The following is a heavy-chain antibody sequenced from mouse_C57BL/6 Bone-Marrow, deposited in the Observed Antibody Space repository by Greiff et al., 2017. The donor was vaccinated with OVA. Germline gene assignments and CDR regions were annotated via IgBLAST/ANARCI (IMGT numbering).Heavy chain of an antibody. CDR2: INPSSGYT. CDR1: GYTFTSYT. CDR3: ARPNYYGSSYFDY. V-gene: IGHV1-4*01. D-gene: IGHD1-1*01. J-gene: IGHJ2*01. Sequence: VKVVESGAELARPGASVKMSCKASGYTFTSYTMHWVKQRPGQGLEWIGYINPSSGYTKYNQKFKDKATLTADKSSSTAYMQLSSLTSEDSAVYYCARPNYYGSSYFDYWGQGTTLTVSS.